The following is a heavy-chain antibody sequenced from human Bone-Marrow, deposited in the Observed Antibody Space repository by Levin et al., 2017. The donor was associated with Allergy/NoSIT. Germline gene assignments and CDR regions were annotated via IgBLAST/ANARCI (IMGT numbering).Heavy chain of an antibody. CDR1: GFTFDDYG. CDR2: INWNGGST. J-gene: IGHJ4*02. Sequence: SGGSLRLSCAASGFTFDDYGMSWVRQAPGKGLEWVSGINWNGGSTGYADSVKGRFTISRDNAKNSLYLQMNSLRAEDTALYYCARERITMVRGVHHFDYWGQGTLVTVSS. D-gene: IGHD3-10*01. CDR3: ARERITMVRGVHHFDY. V-gene: IGHV3-20*04.